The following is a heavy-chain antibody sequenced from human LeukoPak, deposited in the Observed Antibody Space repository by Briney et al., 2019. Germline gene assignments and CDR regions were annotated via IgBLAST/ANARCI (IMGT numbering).Heavy chain of an antibody. CDR3: ARVRLAAAGTRGYYYYGMDV. D-gene: IGHD6-13*01. J-gene: IGHJ6*02. V-gene: IGHV4-4*07. Sequence: SETLSLTCTVSGGSISDYYWDWIRQPAGKGLEWIGRIYTSGSTNYHPSLKSRVTMSVDTSKNQFSLRLISVTAADTAVYYCARVRLAAAGTRGYYYYGMDVWGQGTTVTVSS. CDR2: IYTSGST. CDR1: GGSISDYY.